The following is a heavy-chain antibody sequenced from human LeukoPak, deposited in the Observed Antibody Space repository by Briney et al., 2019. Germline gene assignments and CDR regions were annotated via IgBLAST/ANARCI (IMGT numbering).Heavy chain of an antibody. CDR3: ARLAAAGTRTGIDS. D-gene: IGHD6-13*01. J-gene: IGHJ4*02. CDR1: DGSINTSGYS. CDR2: IYYSGST. V-gene: IGHV4-39*07. Sequence: SETLSLTCTVSDGSINTSGYSWGWIRQPPGKGLEWIGNIYYSGSTYYNPSLKSRLTISVDTSKNQFSLKLSSATAADTAVYYCARLAAAGTRTGIDSWGQGTLVTVSS.